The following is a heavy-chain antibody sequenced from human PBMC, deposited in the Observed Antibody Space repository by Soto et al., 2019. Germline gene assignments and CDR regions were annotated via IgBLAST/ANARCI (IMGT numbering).Heavy chain of an antibody. CDR1: GYSFTNYW. Sequence: PGESLKISCKGSGYSFTNYWIGWVRQMPGKGLEWMGIICPGDSDTRYSPSFQGQVTISVDKSISTAYLQWSSLKASDTAIYYCATACSTRDYHNCMDAWGQGTPVTVSS. D-gene: IGHD4-4*01. CDR2: ICPGDSDT. CDR3: ATACSTRDYHNCMDA. V-gene: IGHV5-51*01. J-gene: IGHJ6*02.